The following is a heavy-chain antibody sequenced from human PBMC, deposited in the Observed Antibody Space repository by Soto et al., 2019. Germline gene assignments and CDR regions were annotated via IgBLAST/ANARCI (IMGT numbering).Heavy chain of an antibody. D-gene: IGHD6-19*01. V-gene: IGHV4-59*01. CDR2: IHHSGNT. CDR1: DGSLSTYY. J-gene: IGHJ4*02. CDR3: VRGRPVTGSFYFDY. Sequence: QVQLQESGPGLVKPSETLSLTCGVSDGSLSTYYGTWIRQPPGKGLEWIAYIHHSGNTKTNPSLKGRVTISIDTSRNQFSLKLTSVTAADTAVYYCVRGRPVTGSFYFDYWGQGTLVTVSS.